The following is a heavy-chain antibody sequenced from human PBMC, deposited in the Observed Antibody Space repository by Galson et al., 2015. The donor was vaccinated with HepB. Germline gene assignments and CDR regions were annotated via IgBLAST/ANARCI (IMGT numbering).Heavy chain of an antibody. J-gene: IGHJ6*02. D-gene: IGHD6-13*01. V-gene: IGHV1-8*01. CDR1: GYTFTSYD. CDR3: AFFSQQLVVYYYGMDV. Sequence: SVKVSCKASGYTFTSYDINWVRQATGQGLEWMGWMNPNSGNTGYAQKFQGRVTMTRNTSISTAYMELSSLRSEDTAVYYCAFFSQQLVVYYYGMDVWGQGTTVTVSS. CDR2: MNPNSGNT.